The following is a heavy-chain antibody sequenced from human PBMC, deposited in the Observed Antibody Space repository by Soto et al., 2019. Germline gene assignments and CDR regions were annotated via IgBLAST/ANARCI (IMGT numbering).Heavy chain of an antibody. CDR3: ARDHCSGGSCHDAFDI. CDR1: GGSISSYY. CDR2: IYYSGST. V-gene: IGHV4-59*01. J-gene: IGHJ3*02. Sequence: QVQLQESGPGLVKPSETLSLTCTVSGGSISSYYWSWIRQPPGKGLEWIGYIYYSGSTNYNPSLKSRVTISVDTSKNQFSLKLSSVTAADTAVYYCARDHCSGGSCHDAFDIWGQGTMVTVSS. D-gene: IGHD2-15*01.